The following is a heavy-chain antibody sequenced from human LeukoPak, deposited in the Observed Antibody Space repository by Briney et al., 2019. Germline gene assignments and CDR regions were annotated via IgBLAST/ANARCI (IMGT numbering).Heavy chain of an antibody. CDR3: AREREDGWVVPAAIKKRWSVLDY. V-gene: IGHV3-30*01. D-gene: IGHD2-2*01. CDR2: ISYDGSNK. J-gene: IGHJ4*02. CDR1: GFTFSSYA. Sequence: PGRSLRLSCAASGFTFSSYAMHWVRQAPGKGLEWVAVISYDGSNKYYADSVKGRYTISRDNSKNTLYLQMNSLRAEDTAVYYCAREREDGWVVPAAIKKRWSVLDYWGQGTLVTVSS.